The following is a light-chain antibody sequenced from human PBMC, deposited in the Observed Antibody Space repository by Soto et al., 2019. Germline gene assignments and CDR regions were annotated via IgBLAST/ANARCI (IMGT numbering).Light chain of an antibody. J-gene: IGLJ3*02. CDR1: SSDVGGYNY. CDR3: SSYTSSNPLV. V-gene: IGLV2-14*01. CDR2: EVS. Sequence: QSALTQPASVSGSPGQSITISCTGTSSDVGGYNYVSWCQQHPGKAPKLVIYEVSNRPTGVSNRFSGSKSGNTAALTISGLQVEDEADYYCSSYTSSNPLVFGGGTKQTVL.